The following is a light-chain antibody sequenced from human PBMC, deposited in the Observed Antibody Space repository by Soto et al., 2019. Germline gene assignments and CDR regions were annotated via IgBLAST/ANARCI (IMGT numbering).Light chain of an antibody. Sequence: DIQMTQSPSSLSASVGDRVTITCRASQSISIWLAWYQQKPGKAPKLLIYDASRLESGVPSRFSGSGSGTDFILTISSLQPDDFATYYCQYYAGVWTFGQGTRWIS. V-gene: IGKV1-5*01. J-gene: IGKJ1*01. CDR1: QSISIW. CDR2: DAS. CDR3: QYYAGVWT.